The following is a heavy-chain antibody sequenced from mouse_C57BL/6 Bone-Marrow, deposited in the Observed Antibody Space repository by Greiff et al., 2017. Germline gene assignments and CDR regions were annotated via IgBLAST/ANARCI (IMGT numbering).Heavy chain of an antibody. J-gene: IGHJ1*03. Sequence: QVQLQQPGAELVKPGASVTMSCKASGYTFTSYWITWVKQRPGQGLEWIGDIYPGSGSTTYNEKFKSKATLTVDTSSSTAYRQLSSLTSADSAVYYCARPYYSNYLYFDVWGTGTTVTVSS. CDR1: GYTFTSYW. CDR2: IYPGSGST. CDR3: ARPYYSNYLYFDV. V-gene: IGHV1-55*01. D-gene: IGHD2-5*01.